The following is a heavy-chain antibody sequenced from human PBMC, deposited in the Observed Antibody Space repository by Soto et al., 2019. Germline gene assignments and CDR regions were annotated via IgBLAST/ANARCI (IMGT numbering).Heavy chain of an antibody. V-gene: IGHV3-7*03. CDR2: IKRDGSEI. Sequence: LRLSCTASGFTFRSFRMSWVRQAPGKGLEWVAKIKRDGSEIDYVDSVKGRFTISRDNAKNALYLQMNSLRAEDTAVYYCTSIDYYYDMDVWGQGTTVTVYS. CDR3: TSIDYYYDMDV. CDR1: GFTFRSFR. J-gene: IGHJ6*02. D-gene: IGHD3-16*02.